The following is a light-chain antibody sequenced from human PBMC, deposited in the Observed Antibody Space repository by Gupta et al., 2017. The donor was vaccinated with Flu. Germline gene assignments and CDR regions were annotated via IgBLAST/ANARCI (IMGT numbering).Light chain of an antibody. CDR2: EVS. V-gene: IGLV2-14*01. Sequence: TISFTGTSGDVGAYNYFFWYQHYPGNAPKLLIFEVSNRPAGASDRFSASKSGNTASLTITGLQAEDEADYYCRSYTNTNTLVIFGGGTRLTVL. CDR1: SGDVGAYNY. CDR3: RSYTNTNTLVI. J-gene: IGLJ2*01.